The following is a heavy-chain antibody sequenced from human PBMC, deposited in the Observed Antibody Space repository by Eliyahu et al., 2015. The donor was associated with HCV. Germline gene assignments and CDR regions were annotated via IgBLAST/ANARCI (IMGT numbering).Heavy chain of an antibody. D-gene: IGHD5-12*01. CDR3: ARSLLGISGALDV. CDR2: ISSSSSFI. CDR1: GXTFSDYT. V-gene: IGHV3-48*01. Sequence: MESGGALVQPGGSLRLSCEASGXTFSDYTMNWVRQAPGKGLEWISNISSSSSFIFYADSVKGRFTISRDNAKNSLFLQMNSLRPEDTAVYYCARSLLGISGALDVWGQGTMVTVS. J-gene: IGHJ3*01.